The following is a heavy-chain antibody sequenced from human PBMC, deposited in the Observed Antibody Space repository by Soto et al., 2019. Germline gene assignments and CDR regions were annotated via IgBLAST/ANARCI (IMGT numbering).Heavy chain of an antibody. V-gene: IGHV3-30*03. J-gene: IGHJ4*02. CDR1: GFTFSASV. D-gene: IGHD3-3*01. Sequence: QVLLVESGGGVVQPGGSLRLSCAASGFTFSASVMHWVRQAPGKGLEWMAILSYGAKNKYYADSVKGRFTISRDISESKLYLQMDSLRTKDTAVYYCVREEFEDGRGHFTNWGQGTLVSVSS. CDR3: VREEFEDGRGHFTN. CDR2: LSYGAKNK.